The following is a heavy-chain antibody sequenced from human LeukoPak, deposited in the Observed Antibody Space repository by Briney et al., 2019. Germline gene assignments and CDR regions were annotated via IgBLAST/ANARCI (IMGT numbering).Heavy chain of an antibody. CDR1: GFPFIAFA. CDR2: ITDDGYNT. Sequence: GGPLLLPCPASGFPFIAFALTWVRQAPGKGLGWVSTITDDGYNTYSADSTKGRITFSRDNSKNTLSLQLRSLRAEDTAVYYCAKDLSYTSGASDHWGQGTLVTVSS. V-gene: IGHV3-23*01. CDR3: AKDLSYTSGASDH. J-gene: IGHJ5*02. D-gene: IGHD6-19*01.